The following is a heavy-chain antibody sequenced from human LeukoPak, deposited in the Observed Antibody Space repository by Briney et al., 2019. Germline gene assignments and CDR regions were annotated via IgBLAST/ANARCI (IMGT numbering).Heavy chain of an antibody. D-gene: IGHD6-13*01. CDR2: INTNTGNP. J-gene: IGHJ5*02. Sequence: ASVKVSCKASGYTFTSYAMNWVRQAPGQGLEWMGWINTNTGNPTYAQGFTGRFVFSLDTSVSTAYLQISSLKAEDTAVYYCARDSRYSTSWSNWFDPWGQGTLVTVSS. CDR1: GYTFTSYA. V-gene: IGHV7-4-1*02. CDR3: ARDSRYSTSWSNWFDP.